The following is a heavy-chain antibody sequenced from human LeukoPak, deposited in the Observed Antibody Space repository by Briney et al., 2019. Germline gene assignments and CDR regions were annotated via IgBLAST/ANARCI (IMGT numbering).Heavy chain of an antibody. CDR2: IKEDGSET. J-gene: IGHJ6*02. CDR3: AGSRYYFGMDV. CDR1: GFIFKKYW. Sequence: GGSLRLSCAASGFIFKKYWMNWVRQVPGKGLECLANIKEDGSETYYADSVKGRFTISRDNPKNLLFLQINSLRVEDTAVYYCAGSRYYFGMDVWGQGTTVTVSS. V-gene: IGHV3-7*01.